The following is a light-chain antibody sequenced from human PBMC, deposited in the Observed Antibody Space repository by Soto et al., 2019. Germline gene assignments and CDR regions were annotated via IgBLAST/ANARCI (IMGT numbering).Light chain of an antibody. J-gene: IGLJ3*02. V-gene: IGLV2-14*01. CDR2: GVS. CDR1: ASDVGNYNY. Sequence: QSALTQPASVSGSPGQSITISCTGTASDVGNYNYVSWYQQFPGKAPKLIIYGVSNRPSGVSARFSASKSGNTASLCISGLQAEDEADYYCSSYRAYSTLWVFGGGTKLTVL. CDR3: SSYRAYSTLWV.